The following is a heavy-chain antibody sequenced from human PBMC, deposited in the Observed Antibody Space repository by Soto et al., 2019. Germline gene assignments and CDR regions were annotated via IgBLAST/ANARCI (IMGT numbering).Heavy chain of an antibody. J-gene: IGHJ5*02. CDR3: ATPQDAGQLETASNWFDP. D-gene: IGHD6-6*01. CDR1: GYTLTELS. CDR2: FDPEDGET. Sequence: ASVKVSCKVSGYTLTELSMHWVRQAPGKGLEWMGGFDPEDGETIYAQKFQGRVTMTEDTSTDTAYMELSSRRSEDTAVYYCATPQDAGQLETASNWFDPWGQGTLVTVS. V-gene: IGHV1-24*01.